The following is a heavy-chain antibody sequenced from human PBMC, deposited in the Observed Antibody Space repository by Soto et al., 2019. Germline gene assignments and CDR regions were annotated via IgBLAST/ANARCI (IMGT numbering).Heavy chain of an antibody. CDR3: ARWALNYYYYGMDV. CDR2: IYSGGST. CDR1: GFTVSSND. J-gene: IGHJ6*02. Sequence: PGGSLRLSCAASGFTVSSNDVSWVRQAPGKGLEWVSVIYSGGSTYYADSVKGRFTISRDNSKNTLYLQMNSLRAEDTAVYYCARWALNYYYYGMDVWGQGTTVTVSS. V-gene: IGHV3-66*01.